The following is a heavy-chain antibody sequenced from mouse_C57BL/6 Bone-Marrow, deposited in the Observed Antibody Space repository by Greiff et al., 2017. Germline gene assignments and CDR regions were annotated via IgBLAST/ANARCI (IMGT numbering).Heavy chain of an antibody. Sequence: QVQLQQPGAELVKPGASVKLSCKASGYTFTSYWMHWVKQRPGQGLAWIGMIHPNSGSTNYNEKFKSKATLTVDKSSSTAYMQLSSLTSEDSAVYYCARSHYGSSYWYCDVWGTGTTVTVAS. CDR2: IHPNSGST. J-gene: IGHJ1*03. CDR1: GYTFTSYW. D-gene: IGHD1-1*01. V-gene: IGHV1-64*01. CDR3: ARSHYGSSYWYCDV.